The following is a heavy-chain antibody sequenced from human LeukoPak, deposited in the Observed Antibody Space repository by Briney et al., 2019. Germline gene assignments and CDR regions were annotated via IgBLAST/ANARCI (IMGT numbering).Heavy chain of an antibody. V-gene: IGHV3-21*01. CDR3: TKTDGRNYFFPH. CDR1: GFTFNSYS. J-gene: IGHJ1*01. CDR2: ISSSSSYI. D-gene: IGHD5-24*01. Sequence: PGGSLRLSCAASGFTFNSYSMNWVRQAPGKGLEWVSSISSSSSYIYYTDSVKGRFTISRDNAKNSLYLQMNSLRVEDTAVYYCTKTDGRNYFFPHWGQGTLVTVSS.